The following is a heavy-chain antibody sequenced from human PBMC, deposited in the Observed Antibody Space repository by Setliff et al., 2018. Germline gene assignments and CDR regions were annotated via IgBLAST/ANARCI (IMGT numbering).Heavy chain of an antibody. CDR2: ISSGSISTT. CDR3: ARPFGVHTAVDI. CDR1: GFTFSIYS. D-gene: IGHD3-3*01. V-gene: IGHV3-48*01. Sequence: GGSLRLSCAASGFTFSIYSMNWLRQAPGKGLEWVSYISSGSISTTHYADSVRGRFTVSRDNAKNTLYLEMNNLRAEDSAVYYCARPFGVHTAVDIWGQGTMVTVSS. J-gene: IGHJ3*02.